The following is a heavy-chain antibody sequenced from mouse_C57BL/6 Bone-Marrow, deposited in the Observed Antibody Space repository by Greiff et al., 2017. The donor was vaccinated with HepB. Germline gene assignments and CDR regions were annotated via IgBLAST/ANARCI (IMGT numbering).Heavy chain of an antibody. Sequence: VQLKESGGGLVQPGGSLKLSCAASGFTFSDYYMYWVRQTPEKRLEWVAYISNGGGSTYYPDTVKGRFTISRDNAKNTLYLQMSRLKSEDTAMYYCAKDYYYGSSWAMDYWGQGTSVTVFS. D-gene: IGHD1-1*01. CDR2: ISNGGGST. CDR3: AKDYYYGSSWAMDY. V-gene: IGHV5-12*01. CDR1: GFTFSDYY. J-gene: IGHJ4*01.